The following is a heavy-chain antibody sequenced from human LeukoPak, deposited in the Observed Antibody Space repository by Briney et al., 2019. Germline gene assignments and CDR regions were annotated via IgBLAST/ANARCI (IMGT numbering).Heavy chain of an antibody. Sequence: PGGSLRLSCAASGFTFSSYGMDWVRQAPGKGLEWVAVISYDGSNKYYADSVKGRFTISRDNSKNTLYLQMNSLRVEDTAVYYCAKDWYSGSYDAFDIWGQGTTVTVSS. J-gene: IGHJ3*02. D-gene: IGHD1-26*01. V-gene: IGHV3-30*18. CDR3: AKDWYSGSYDAFDI. CDR2: ISYDGSNK. CDR1: GFTFSSYG.